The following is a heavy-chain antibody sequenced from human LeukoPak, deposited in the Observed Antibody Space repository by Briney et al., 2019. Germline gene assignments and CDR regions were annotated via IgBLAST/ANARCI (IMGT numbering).Heavy chain of an antibody. J-gene: IGHJ6*03. CDR2: IYTSGST. Sequence: SETLSLTCSVSDDSITMYYWSWIRQPAGRGLEWIGRIYTSGSTNYNPSLKSRVTISVDTSKNQFSLKLSSVTAADTAVYYCARVGRHYYDSSGTYYYYYYMDVWGKGTTVTISS. D-gene: IGHD3-22*01. V-gene: IGHV4-4*07. CDR1: DDSITMYY. CDR3: ARVGRHYYDSSGTYYYYYYMDV.